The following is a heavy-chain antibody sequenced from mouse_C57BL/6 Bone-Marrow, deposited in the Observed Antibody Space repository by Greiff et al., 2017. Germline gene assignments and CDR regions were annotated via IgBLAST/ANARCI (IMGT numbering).Heavy chain of an antibody. J-gene: IGHJ2*01. V-gene: IGHV1-82*01. CDR3: ARSKLRGYFGC. CDR1: GYAFSSSW. CDR2: IYPGDGDT. D-gene: IGHD1-1*01. Sequence: VQLQESGPELVKPGASVKISCKASGYAFSSSWMNWVKQRPGKGLEWIGRIYPGDGDTNYNGKFKGKATLTADKSSSTAYMQLSSLTSEDSAVYFCARSKLRGYFGCWGQGTTLTVSS.